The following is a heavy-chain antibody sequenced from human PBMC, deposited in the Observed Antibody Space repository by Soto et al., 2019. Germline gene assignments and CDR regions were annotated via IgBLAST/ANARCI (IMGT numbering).Heavy chain of an antibody. V-gene: IGHV4-4*07. D-gene: IGHD3-9*01. CDR3: ARGLGYYDILTGRYYYYYGMDV. J-gene: IGHJ6*02. CDR1: GGSISSYY. CDR2: IYTSGST. Sequence: SETLSPTCTVSGGSISSYYWSWIRQPAGKGLEWIGRIYTSGSTNYNPSLKSRVTMSVDTSKNQFSLKLSSVTAADTAVYYCARGLGYYDILTGRYYYYYGMDVWGQGTTVTVSS.